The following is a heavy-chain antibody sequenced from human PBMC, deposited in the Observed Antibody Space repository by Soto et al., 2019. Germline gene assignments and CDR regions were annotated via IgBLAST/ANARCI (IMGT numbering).Heavy chain of an antibody. CDR2: VFHTGNT. CDR3: ARKAGVRFDY. V-gene: IGHV4-4*02. CDR1: GDPISTSGW. Sequence: SETLSLTCALPGDPISTSGWWTGVRQPPGKGLEWIGEVFHTGNTYYNPSLKSRLTMSVDKSRNEFSLKLTSPTAADTAIYYCARKAGVRFDYWGQGALVTVSS. D-gene: IGHD3-10*01. J-gene: IGHJ4*02.